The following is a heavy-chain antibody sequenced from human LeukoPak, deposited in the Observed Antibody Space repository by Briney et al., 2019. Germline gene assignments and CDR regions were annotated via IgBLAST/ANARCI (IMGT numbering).Heavy chain of an antibody. Sequence: GGSLRLSCAVSGFTVSSNYMSWVRQAPGKGLEWVSVIYSGGSTYYADSVKGRFTISRHNSKNTLYLQMNSLRAEDTAVYYCARLGSGYYLYFDYWGQGTLVTVSS. CDR2: IYSGGST. J-gene: IGHJ4*02. CDR3: ARLGSGYYLYFDY. CDR1: GFTVSSNY. D-gene: IGHD3-3*01. V-gene: IGHV3-53*04.